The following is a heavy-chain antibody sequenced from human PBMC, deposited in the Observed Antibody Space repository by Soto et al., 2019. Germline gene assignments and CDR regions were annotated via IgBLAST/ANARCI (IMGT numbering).Heavy chain of an antibody. V-gene: IGHV3-23*01. CDR3: AKDEGVCASQWGRSSTSCYPY. J-gene: IGHJ4*02. CDR2: ISGSGGST. Sequence: EVQLLESGGGLVQPGGSLRLSCAASGFTFSSYAMSWVRQAPGKGLEWVSAISGSGGSTYYADSVKGRFTISRDNSKNTLYLQMNSLRAEDTAVYYCAKDEGVCASQWGRSSTSCYPYWGPGTLVTVPS. D-gene: IGHD2-2*01. CDR1: GFTFSSYA.